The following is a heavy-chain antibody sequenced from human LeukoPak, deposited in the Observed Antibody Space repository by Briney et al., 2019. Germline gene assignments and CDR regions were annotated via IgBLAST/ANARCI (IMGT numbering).Heavy chain of an antibody. V-gene: IGHV1-69*01. CDR3: ARDHRRDGYNWLVYYFDY. J-gene: IGHJ4*02. CDR1: GGTFISYA. D-gene: IGHD5-24*01. Sequence: SVKVSCKASGGTFISYAISWVRQAPRQGLEWMGGIIPIFGTANYAQKFQGRVTITADESTSTAYMELSSLRSEDTAVYYCARDHRRDGYNWLVYYFDYWGQGTLVTVSS. CDR2: IIPIFGTA.